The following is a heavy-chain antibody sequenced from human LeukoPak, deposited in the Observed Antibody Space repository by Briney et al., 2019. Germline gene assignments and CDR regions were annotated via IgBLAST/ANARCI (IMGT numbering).Heavy chain of an antibody. Sequence: SVKVSCKASGFTFTSSAVQWVRQARGQRLEWIGWIVVGSGNTNYAQKFQERVTITRDMSTSTAYMELSSLRSEDTAVYYCAATYDSSGPGPYYFDYWGQGTLVTVSS. V-gene: IGHV1-58*01. D-gene: IGHD3-22*01. J-gene: IGHJ4*02. CDR3: AATYDSSGPGPYYFDY. CDR1: GFTFTSSA. CDR2: IVVGSGNT.